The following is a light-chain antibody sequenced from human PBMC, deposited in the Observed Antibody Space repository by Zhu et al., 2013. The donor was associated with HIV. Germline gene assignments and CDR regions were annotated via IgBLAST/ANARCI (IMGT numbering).Light chain of an antibody. CDR1: SSNIGNNY. CDR3: GAWDSSLSAVL. Sequence: QSVLTQPPSVSAAPGQKVTISCSGSSSNIGNNYVSWYQQFPGTAPKLLIYDNRKRPSGIPDRFSGSKSGTSATLGITGLQTGDEADYYCGAWDSSLSAVLFGGGTKVTVL. CDR2: DNR. V-gene: IGLV1-51*01. J-gene: IGLJ2*01.